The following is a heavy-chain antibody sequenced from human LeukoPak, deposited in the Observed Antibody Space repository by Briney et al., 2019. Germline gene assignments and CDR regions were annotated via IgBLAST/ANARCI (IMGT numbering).Heavy chain of an antibody. J-gene: IGHJ4*02. CDR1: GYTFTSYY. D-gene: IGHD3-16*02. CDR2: INPNSGGT. V-gene: IGHV1-2*02. CDR3: ARDYDYVWGSYRYREGGDY. Sequence: ASVKVSCKASGYTFTSYYMHWVRQAPGQGLEWMGWINPNSGGTNYAQKFQGRVTMTRDTSISTAYMELSRLRSDDTAVYYCARDYDYVWGSYRYREGGDYWGQGALVTVSS.